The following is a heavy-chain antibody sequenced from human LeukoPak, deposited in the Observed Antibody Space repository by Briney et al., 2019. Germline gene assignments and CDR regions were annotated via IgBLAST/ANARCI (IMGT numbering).Heavy chain of an antibody. CDR1: GFTFSSYG. Sequence: PGGSLRLSCAASGFTFSSYGMSWVRQAPGKGLEWVSAISGSGGSTYYADSVKGRFTISRDNAKNSVYLEMNSLRVEDTAVYYCVRGGRGERPNYWGQGTLVTVSS. D-gene: IGHD1-26*01. J-gene: IGHJ4*02. CDR3: VRGGRGERPNY. V-gene: IGHV3-23*01. CDR2: ISGSGGST.